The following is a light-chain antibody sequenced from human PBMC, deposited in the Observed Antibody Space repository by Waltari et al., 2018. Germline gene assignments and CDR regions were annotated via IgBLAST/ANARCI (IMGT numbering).Light chain of an antibody. CDR3: QQYDSFPYT. Sequence: TQSTSTLSASIGDRVTFTCRASQSINSWLAWYQQKPGKAPKLLIYKASNLDSGVPSRVSGSGCSTEFSFLFSCLQADVFSTYYCQQYDSFPYTFGQGTKLEIK. J-gene: IGKJ2*01. V-gene: IGKV1-5*03. CDR1: QSINSW. CDR2: KAS.